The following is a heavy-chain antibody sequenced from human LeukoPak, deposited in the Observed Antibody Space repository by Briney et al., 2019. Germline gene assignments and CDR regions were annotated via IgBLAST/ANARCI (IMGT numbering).Heavy chain of an antibody. CDR3: ARGTCSSTSCYALWWFDP. CDR1: GYTFTSYY. V-gene: IGHV1-69*05. CDR2: IIPIFGTA. D-gene: IGHD2-2*01. J-gene: IGHJ5*02. Sequence: SVKVSCKASGYTFTSYYMHWVRQAPGQGLEWMGGIIPIFGTANYAQKFQGRVTITTDESTSTAYMELSSLRSEDTAVYYCARGTCSSTSCYALWWFDPWGQGTLVTVSS.